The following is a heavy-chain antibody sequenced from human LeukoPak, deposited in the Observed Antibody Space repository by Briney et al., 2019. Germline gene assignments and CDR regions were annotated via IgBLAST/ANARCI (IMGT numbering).Heavy chain of an antibody. CDR1: GYTFTGYY. Sequence: ASVKVSCKASGYTFTGYYMHWVRQAPGQGLEWMGWINPNSGGTNYAQKFLGRITMTRDTSISTAYMELSRLRSDDTAVYYCASATTYCGADCYPLDAFDIWGQGTMVTVSS. J-gene: IGHJ3*02. D-gene: IGHD2-21*02. CDR2: INPNSGGT. V-gene: IGHV1-2*02. CDR3: ASATTYCGADCYPLDAFDI.